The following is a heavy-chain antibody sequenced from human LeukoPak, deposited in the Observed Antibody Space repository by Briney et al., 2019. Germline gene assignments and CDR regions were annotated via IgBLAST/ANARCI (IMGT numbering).Heavy chain of an antibody. J-gene: IGHJ6*03. CDR1: GGSISSSDCY. V-gene: IGHV4-39*02. CDR3: ARLTHSYYSDTSGYYPYYYMDV. Sequence: PSETLSLTCTVSGGSISSSDCYWGWIRQSPGTGLEWIGRISYSGSTYYNPSLKSRVTISVDTSKNHFSLRLSSVTAADTAVYYCARLTHSYYSDTSGYYPYYYMDVWGKGTTVTVSS. D-gene: IGHD3-22*01. CDR2: ISYSGST.